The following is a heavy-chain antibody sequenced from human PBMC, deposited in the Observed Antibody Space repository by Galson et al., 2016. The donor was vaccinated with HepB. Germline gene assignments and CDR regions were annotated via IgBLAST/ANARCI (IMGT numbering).Heavy chain of an antibody. J-gene: IGHJ4*02. CDR1: GFTFSDYA. CDR3: AKGRINIDQDFDY. Sequence: SLRLSCAASGFTFSDYAMNWVRQTPGKGLEWVSAIRGGSGTTYYLDSVKGRFTISRDDSKNTLYLQMNSLGVEDTAIYYRAKGRINIDQDFDYWGQGTLVTVSS. CDR2: IRGGSGTT. V-gene: IGHV3-23*01. D-gene: IGHD2-15*01.